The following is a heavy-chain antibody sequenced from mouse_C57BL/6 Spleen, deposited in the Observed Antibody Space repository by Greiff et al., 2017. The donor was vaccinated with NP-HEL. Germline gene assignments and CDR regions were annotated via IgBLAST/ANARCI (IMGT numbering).Heavy chain of an antibody. J-gene: IGHJ4*01. CDR1: GYTFTSYW. V-gene: IGHV1-69*01. D-gene: IGHD1-1*02. CDR2: IDPSDSYT. CDR3: ARRRYYVSAEAMDY. Sequence: QVQLQQPGAELVMPGASVKLSCKASGYTFTSYWMHWVKQRPGQGLEWIGEIDPSDSYTNYNQKFKGKSTLTVDKSSSPAYMQLSSLTSEDSAVYYCARRRYYVSAEAMDYWGQGTSVTVSS.